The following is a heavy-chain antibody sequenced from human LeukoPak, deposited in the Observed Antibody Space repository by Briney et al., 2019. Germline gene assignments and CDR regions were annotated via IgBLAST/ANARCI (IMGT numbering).Heavy chain of an antibody. Sequence: PSETLSLTCTVSGGSISSGGYYWSWIRQPPGKGLEWIGEINHSGSTNYNPSLKSRVTISVDTSKNQFSLKLSSVTAADTAVYYCARGMREIRPVLRFDPWGQGTLVTVSS. CDR3: ARGMREIRPVLRFDP. CDR2: INHSGST. V-gene: IGHV4-39*07. J-gene: IGHJ5*02. CDR1: GGSISSGGYY. D-gene: IGHD1-14*01.